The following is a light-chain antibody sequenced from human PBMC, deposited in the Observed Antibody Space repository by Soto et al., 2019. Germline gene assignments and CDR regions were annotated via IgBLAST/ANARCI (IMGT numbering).Light chain of an antibody. CDR2: GNS. Sequence: QSVLTQPPSVSGAPGQRVTISCTGSSSNIGAGYDVHWYQQLPGTAPKLLIYGNSNRPSGVPDRFSGSKSGTSASLAITGLQAEDEADYYCQSYDSSLSVFRTGIKVTVL. J-gene: IGLJ1*01. CDR3: QSYDSSLSV. CDR1: SSNIGAGYD. V-gene: IGLV1-40*01.